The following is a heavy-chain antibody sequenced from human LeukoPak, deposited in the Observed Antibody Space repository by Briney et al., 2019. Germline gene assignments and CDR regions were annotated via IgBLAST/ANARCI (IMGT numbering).Heavy chain of an antibody. CDR2: IIPILGIA. V-gene: IGHV1-69*04. CDR1: GGTFSSYA. D-gene: IGHD2-21*01. Sequence: SVKVSCKASGGTFSSYAISWVRQAPGQGLEWMGRIIPILGIANYAQKFQGRVTITADKSTSTAYMELSSLRDEDTAVYYCARGPTYCGGDCYDYWGQGTPVTVSS. J-gene: IGHJ4*02. CDR3: ARGPTYCGGDCYDY.